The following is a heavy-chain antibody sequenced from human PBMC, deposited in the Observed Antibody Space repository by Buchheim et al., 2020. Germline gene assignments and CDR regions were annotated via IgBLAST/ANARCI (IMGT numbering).Heavy chain of an antibody. CDR3: ARAVVVTNWFDP. Sequence: QVQLQESGPGLVKPSETLSLTCTVSGDSISSYYWSWIRQPPGKGLEWIGYFYYRWSTNYNPSLKSRVTISVDTSTNQFALTLSSVTAADTAVYYCARAVVVTNWFDPWGQGTL. V-gene: IGHV4-59*08. J-gene: IGHJ5*02. CDR1: GDSISSYY. D-gene: IGHD4-23*01. CDR2: FYYRWST.